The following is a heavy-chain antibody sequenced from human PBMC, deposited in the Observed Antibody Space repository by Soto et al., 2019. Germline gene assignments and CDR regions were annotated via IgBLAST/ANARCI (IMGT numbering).Heavy chain of an antibody. CDR3: ARIQVRSLFVDYGHYNNYGMAV. CDR2: ISSSSSYI. CDR1: GFTFSSYA. Sequence: PGVPLRLSCAASGFTFSSYAMSWVRQAPWKGLEWVSSISSSSSYIYYADSVKGRFTISRDNAKNSLYLQVNSLIAEETGGFYWARIQVRSLFVDYGHYNNYGMAVWGEGPTVTASS. J-gene: IGHJ6*04. V-gene: IGHV3-21*01. D-gene: IGHD4-17*01.